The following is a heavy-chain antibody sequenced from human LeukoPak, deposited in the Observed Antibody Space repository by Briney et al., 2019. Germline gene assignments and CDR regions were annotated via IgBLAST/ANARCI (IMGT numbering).Heavy chain of an antibody. D-gene: IGHD3-10*01. CDR1: GYTFTSYY. V-gene: IGHV1-2*02. CDR2: INPNSGGT. CDR3: ARGASLEGFGELRIDY. J-gene: IGHJ4*02. Sequence: ASVKVSCKASGYTFTSYYMHWVRQAPGQGLXWMGWINPNSGGTNYAQKFQGRVTMTRDTSISTAYMELSRLRSDDTAVYYCARGASLEGFGELRIDYWGQGTLVTVSS.